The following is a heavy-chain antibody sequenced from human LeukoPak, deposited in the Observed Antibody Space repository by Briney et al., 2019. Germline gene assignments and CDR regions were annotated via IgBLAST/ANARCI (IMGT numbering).Heavy chain of an antibody. Sequence: GGSLRLSCAASGFTVSSNYMSWVRQAPGKGLEWVSVIYSGGSTYYADSVKGRFTISRDNSKNTLYLQMNSLRAEDTAVYYCARAQSDSSGYYYVGDYWGQGTLVTVSS. V-gene: IGHV3-66*01. CDR1: GFTVSSNY. CDR2: IYSGGST. CDR3: ARAQSDSSGYYYVGDY. J-gene: IGHJ4*02. D-gene: IGHD3-22*01.